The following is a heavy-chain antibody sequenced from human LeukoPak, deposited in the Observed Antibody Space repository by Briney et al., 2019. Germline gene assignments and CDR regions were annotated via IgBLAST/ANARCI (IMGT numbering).Heavy chain of an antibody. Sequence: SETLSLTCTVSGGSISNSSYYWGWIRQPPGKGLEWIGSIYYSGSTYYNPSLKSRVTISVDTSKNQFSLKLSSVTAADTAVYYCAVLPPRGASDFYWGQGTLVTVSS. D-gene: IGHD3-3*01. J-gene: IGHJ4*02. CDR1: GGSISNSSYY. V-gene: IGHV4-39*01. CDR3: AVLPPRGASDFY. CDR2: IYYSGST.